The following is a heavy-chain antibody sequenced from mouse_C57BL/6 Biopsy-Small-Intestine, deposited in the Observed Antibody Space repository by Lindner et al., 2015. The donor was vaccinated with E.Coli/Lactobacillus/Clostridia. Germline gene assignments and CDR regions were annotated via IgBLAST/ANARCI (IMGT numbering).Heavy chain of an antibody. CDR1: GYAFSSSW. CDR3: ATGGGDYGVDY. D-gene: IGHD2-13*01. CDR2: IYPGDGDT. V-gene: IGHV1-82*01. Sequence: VQLQESGPELVKPGASVKISCKASGYAFSSSWMNWVKQRPGKGLEWIGRIYPGDGDTNYNGKFKGKATLTADKSSSTAYMQLSSLTSEDSAVYFCATGGGDYGVDYWGQGTSVTVSS. J-gene: IGHJ4*01.